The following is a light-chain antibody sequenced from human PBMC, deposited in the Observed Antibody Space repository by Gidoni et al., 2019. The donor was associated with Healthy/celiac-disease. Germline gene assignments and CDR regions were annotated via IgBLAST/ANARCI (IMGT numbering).Light chain of an antibody. CDR1: QSISSY. CDR2: AAS. CDR3: QQSYSTPGTWT. Sequence: DIQMTQSPSSLSASVGDRVTITCRASQSISSYLNWYQQKPGKAPKLLIYAASSLQSGVPSRFSGSGSGTDFTLTISSLQPEDVATYYCQQSYSTPGTWTFXXXTKVEIK. V-gene: IGKV1-39*01. J-gene: IGKJ1*01.